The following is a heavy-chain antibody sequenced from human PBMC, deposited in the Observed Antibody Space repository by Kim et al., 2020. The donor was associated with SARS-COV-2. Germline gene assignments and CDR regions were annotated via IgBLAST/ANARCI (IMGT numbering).Heavy chain of an antibody. J-gene: IGHJ6*02. V-gene: IGHV4-34*01. CDR1: GGFFSDYT. D-gene: IGHD2-8*02. CDR3: ARGRSGVVPSPVLGLGPDYHYYAMDG. Sequence: SETLSLTCAVYGGFFSDYTWTWIRQPPGKGLEWIGEINHSGSTNLSPSLKSRITISVDTSKSQFSLRLKSMTATDAAVYYCARGRSGVVPSPVLGLGPDYHYYAMDGWGRETPVAVSS. CDR2: INHSGST.